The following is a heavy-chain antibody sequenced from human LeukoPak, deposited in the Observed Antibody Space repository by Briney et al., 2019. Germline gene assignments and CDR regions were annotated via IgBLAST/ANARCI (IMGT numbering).Heavy chain of an antibody. V-gene: IGHV4-30-4*08. CDR1: GGSISSGDYY. D-gene: IGHD3-22*01. CDR3: ANYDSSGSKNDAFDI. Sequence: SQTLSLTCTVSGGSISSGDYYWSWIRQSPGKGLEWIGYIYYSGSTYYNPSLKSRVTISVDTSKNQFSLKLSSVTAADTAVYYCANYDSSGSKNDAFDIWGQGTMVTASS. J-gene: IGHJ3*02. CDR2: IYYSGST.